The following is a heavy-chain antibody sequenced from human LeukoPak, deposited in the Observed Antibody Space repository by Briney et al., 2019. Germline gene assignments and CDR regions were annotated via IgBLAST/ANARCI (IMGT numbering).Heavy chain of an antibody. CDR1: GGSISSTSYY. J-gene: IGHJ4*02. D-gene: IGHD4-23*01. V-gene: IGHV4-39*07. CDR2: IYYSGST. Sequence: PSGTLSLTCTVSGGSISSTSYYWGWIRQPPGKGLEWVGNIYYSGSTYYNPSLKSRVTISVDTSKNQLSLKLSSVTAADTAVYYCARVGGNNHYYHHDYWGQGTLVTVSS. CDR3: ARVGGNNHYYHHDY.